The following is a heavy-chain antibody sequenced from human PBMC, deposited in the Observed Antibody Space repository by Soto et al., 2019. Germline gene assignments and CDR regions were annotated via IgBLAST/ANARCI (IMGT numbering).Heavy chain of an antibody. D-gene: IGHD2-21*02. CDR3: ARVGDCGGDCYAFDI. V-gene: IGHV4-4*07. CDR2: IYTSGST. CDR1: GGSISSYY. Sequence: SETLSLTCTVSGGSISSYYWSWIRQPAGKGLEWIGRIYTSGSTNYNPSLKSRVTMSVDTSKNQFSLKLSSVTAADTAVYYCARVGDCGGDCYAFDIWGQGTMVTVSS. J-gene: IGHJ3*02.